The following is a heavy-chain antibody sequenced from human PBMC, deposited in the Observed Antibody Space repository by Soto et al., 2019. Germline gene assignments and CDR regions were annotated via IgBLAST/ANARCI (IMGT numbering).Heavy chain of an antibody. CDR2: IWYDGSNR. V-gene: IGHV3-33*01. CDR3: ARDGARGPGGYQYYVMDV. Sequence: GSLLLSCSASGFTFSSYGMHWVRQAPGKGLEWVAVIWYDGSNRYYADSVKGRFTISRDNSKNTLYLQMNSLRVEDTAVYYCARDGARGPGGYQYYVMDVWGQGTKVTVSS. CDR1: GFTFSSYG. J-gene: IGHJ6*02. D-gene: IGHD3-16*01.